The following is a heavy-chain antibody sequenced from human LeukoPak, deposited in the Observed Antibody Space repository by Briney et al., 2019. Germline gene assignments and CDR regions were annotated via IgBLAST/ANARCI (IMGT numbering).Heavy chain of an antibody. D-gene: IGHD2-2*01. J-gene: IGHJ6*03. CDR3: ARVVVVPAAKPHYYYYMDV. CDR2: ISSSSSTI. V-gene: IGHV3-48*01. Sequence: PGGSLRLSCAASGFTFSSYSMNWVRQAPGKGLEWVSYISSSSSTIYYADSVKGRFTISRDNAKNSLYLQMNSLRAEDTAVCYCARVVVVPAAKPHYYYYMDVWGKGTTVTVSS. CDR1: GFTFSSYS.